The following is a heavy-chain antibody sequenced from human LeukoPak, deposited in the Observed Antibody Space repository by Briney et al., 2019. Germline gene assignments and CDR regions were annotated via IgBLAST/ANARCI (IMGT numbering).Heavy chain of an antibody. CDR3: AKETYYYGSGSYYYFDY. D-gene: IGHD3-10*01. V-gene: IGHV3-23*01. Sequence: GGSLRLSCAASGFTLSSYGMSWVRQAPGKGLEWVSAISGSGGSTYYADSVKGRFTISRDNSKNTLYLQMNSLRAEDTAVYYCAKETYYYGSGSYYYFDYWGQGTLVTVSS. CDR1: GFTLSSYG. CDR2: ISGSGGST. J-gene: IGHJ4*02.